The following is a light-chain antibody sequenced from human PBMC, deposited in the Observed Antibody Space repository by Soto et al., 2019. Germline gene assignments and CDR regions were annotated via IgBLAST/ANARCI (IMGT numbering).Light chain of an antibody. CDR2: GAS. Sequence: DIQMTQSPSSLSASVGDRVTITCRASQGIRYYLAWYQQKPDKAPKLLIYGASTLQSGVPSRFSGSGSGTDFTLTISSLQPVDVATYYCQRYDSAQLTFGGGTKV. CDR3: QRYDSAQLT. V-gene: IGKV1-27*01. J-gene: IGKJ4*01. CDR1: QGIRYY.